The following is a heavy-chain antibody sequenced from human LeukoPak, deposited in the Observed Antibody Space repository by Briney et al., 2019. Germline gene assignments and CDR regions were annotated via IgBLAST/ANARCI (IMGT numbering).Heavy chain of an antibody. J-gene: IGHJ4*02. CDR3: ARDLYDSGSYLSFDH. D-gene: IGHD3-10*01. Sequence: PSETLSLTCSVSGGSISRSNYYWGWIRQPPGKGLEWIGSIYYSGSTYYNPSLKSRVTISVDTSKNQFSLGLTSVTAADTAVYYCARDLYDSGSYLSFDHWGQGTLVTVSS. V-gene: IGHV4-39*07. CDR1: GGSISRSNYY. CDR2: IYYSGST.